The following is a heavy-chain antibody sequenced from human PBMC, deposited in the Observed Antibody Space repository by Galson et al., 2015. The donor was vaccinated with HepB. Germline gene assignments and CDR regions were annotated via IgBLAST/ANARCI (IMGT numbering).Heavy chain of an antibody. Sequence: SLRLSCAASGFTFSIYAMHWVRQAPGKGLEWMAVVVYDGTKYYADSVKGRFTISRDYSKNTLFLQMDSLRPDDTATYYCARGNRGPSSGFSSAWSPPNVPMQYYMDVWGKGATVTVSS. D-gene: IGHD6-19*01. CDR2: VVYDGTK. V-gene: IGHV3-30-3*01. J-gene: IGHJ6*03. CDR3: ARGNRGPSSGFSSAWSPPNVPMQYYMDV. CDR1: GFTFSIYA.